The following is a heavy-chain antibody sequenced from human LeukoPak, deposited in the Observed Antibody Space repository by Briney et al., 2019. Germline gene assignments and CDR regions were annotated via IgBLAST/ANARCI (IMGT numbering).Heavy chain of an antibody. CDR3: ARDRGWLQYFDF. CDR2: ISGSGGST. J-gene: IGHJ4*02. CDR1: GFTFSSYA. D-gene: IGHD5-24*01. Sequence: GSLRLSCAASGFTFSSYAMSWVRQAPGKGLEWVSAISGSGGSTYYADSVKGRFTISRDNSKNTLFLQMNSLRAEDTAVYYCARDRGWLQYFDFWGQGTLVTVSS. V-gene: IGHV3-23*01.